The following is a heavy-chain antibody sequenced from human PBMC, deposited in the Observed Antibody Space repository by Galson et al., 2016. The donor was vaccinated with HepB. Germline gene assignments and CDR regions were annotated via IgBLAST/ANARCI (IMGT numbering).Heavy chain of an antibody. V-gene: IGHV3-74*01. CDR1: GFTFSSYA. CDR2: INSDGTIS. Sequence: SLRLSCAASGFTFSSYAMNWVRHDLGKGLVWVSRINSDGTISNYADSVKGRFTISRDNAKNTLYLQMNSLRAEDTAVYFCVRDHSVVPTTAYNWFDPWGRGTLVTVSS. J-gene: IGHJ5*02. D-gene: IGHD4-23*01. CDR3: VRDHSVVPTTAYNWFDP.